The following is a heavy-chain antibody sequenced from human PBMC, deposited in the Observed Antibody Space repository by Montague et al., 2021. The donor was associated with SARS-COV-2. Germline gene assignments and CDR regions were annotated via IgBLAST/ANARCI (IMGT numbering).Heavy chain of an antibody. D-gene: IGHD3-22*01. Sequence: SETLSLTCAVYGGSFSGYYWSWIRQPPGKRLEWIGEINHSGSTNYNPSLKSRVTISVDTSKNQFSLKLSSVTAADTAVYYCARGPRITMIVVVITDIWFDPWGQGTLVTVSS. CDR2: INHSGST. CDR3: ARGPRITMIVVVITDIWFDP. J-gene: IGHJ5*02. CDR1: GGSFSGYY. V-gene: IGHV4-34*01.